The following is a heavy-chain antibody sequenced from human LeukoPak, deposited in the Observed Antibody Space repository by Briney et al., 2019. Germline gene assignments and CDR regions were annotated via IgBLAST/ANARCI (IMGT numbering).Heavy chain of an antibody. V-gene: IGHV4-59*01. D-gene: IGHD6-13*01. Sequence: SETLSLTCTVSDGSISGYYWSWIRQPPGKGLEWIGYIYNSGSTNYNPSLKSRVTISVDTSENQFFLNLRSVTAADTAVYYCARGSGYSSMGNWGQGTLVIVSS. CDR2: IYNSGST. CDR3: ARGSGYSSMGN. CDR1: DGSISGYY. J-gene: IGHJ4*02.